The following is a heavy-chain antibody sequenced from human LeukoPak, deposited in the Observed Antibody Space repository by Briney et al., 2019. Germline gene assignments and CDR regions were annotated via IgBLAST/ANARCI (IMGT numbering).Heavy chain of an antibody. J-gene: IGHJ4*02. D-gene: IGHD6-25*01. CDR3: ARAGGVKTAALDLDY. CDR2: IYYSGSA. Sequence: SETPSLTCTVSGGSISDYSWSWIRQPPGKRLEWIGNIYYSGSANHNPSLKSRVTISRDTSKNQFSLKLTSVTTADTAVYYCARAGGVKTAALDLDYWGQGTLVTVSS. V-gene: IGHV4-59*01. CDR1: GGSISDYS.